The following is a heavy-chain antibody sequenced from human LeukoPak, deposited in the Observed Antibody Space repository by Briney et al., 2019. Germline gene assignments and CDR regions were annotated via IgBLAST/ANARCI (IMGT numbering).Heavy chain of an antibody. J-gene: IGHJ6*02. CDR3: ARDLGYFDPVGDYYYYGMDV. CDR1: GFTFSSYE. D-gene: IGHD3-9*01. Sequence: GGSLRLSCAASGFTFSSYEMNWVRQAPGKGLEWVSYISSSGSTIYYADSVKGRFTISRDNAKNSLYLQMNSLRAEDTAVYYCARDLGYFDPVGDYYYYGMDVWGQGTTVTVS. CDR2: ISSSGSTI. V-gene: IGHV3-48*03.